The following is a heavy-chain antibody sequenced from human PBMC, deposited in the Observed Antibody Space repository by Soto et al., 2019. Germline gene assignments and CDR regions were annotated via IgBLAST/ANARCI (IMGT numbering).Heavy chain of an antibody. D-gene: IGHD2-2*01. CDR1: GYTFTGYD. CDR2: INPNSGGT. J-gene: IGHJ6*02. CDR3: AGPSPSSTSLLQPYNYGMDL. Sequence: GAAVKVSCKASGYTFTGYDMHWVRQAPGQGLEWMGWINPNSGGTNYAQKFQGRVTMTRDRSISTAYMELSRLRSDDTAVYYCAGPSPSSTSLLQPYNYGMDLWGQGTKVNVSS. V-gene: IGHV1-2*02.